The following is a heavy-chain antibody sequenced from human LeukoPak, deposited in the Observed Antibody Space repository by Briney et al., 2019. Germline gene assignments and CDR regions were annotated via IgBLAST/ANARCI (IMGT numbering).Heavy chain of an antibody. J-gene: IGHJ4*02. CDR1: GFTFSSYG. CDR3: ANLGGYGSGSYYGTDY. Sequence: PGRSLRLSCAASGFTFSSYGMHWVRQAPGKGLEWVAVISYDGSNKYYADSVKGRFTISRDNSKNKLYLQMNSLRAEDTAVYYCANLGGYGSGSYYGTDYWGQGTLVTVSS. D-gene: IGHD3-10*01. V-gene: IGHV3-30*18. CDR2: ISYDGSNK.